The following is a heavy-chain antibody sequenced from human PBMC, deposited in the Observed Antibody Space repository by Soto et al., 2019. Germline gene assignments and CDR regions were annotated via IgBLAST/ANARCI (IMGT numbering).Heavy chain of an antibody. Sequence: SETLSLTCTVSGGSISSGDYYWSWIRQPPGKGLEWIGYIYYSGSTYYNPSLKSRVTISVDTSKNQFSLKLSSVTAADTAVYYCAREDRRITMVRGFGYWGQGTLVTVSS. V-gene: IGHV4-30-4*01. D-gene: IGHD3-10*01. J-gene: IGHJ4*02. CDR3: AREDRRITMVRGFGY. CDR2: IYYSGST. CDR1: GGSISSGDYY.